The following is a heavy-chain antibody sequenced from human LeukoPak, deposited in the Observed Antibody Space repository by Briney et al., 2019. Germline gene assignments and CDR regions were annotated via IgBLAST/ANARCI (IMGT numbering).Heavy chain of an antibody. CDR2: ISNSGGST. D-gene: IGHD3-10*01. Sequence: PGGSLRLSCAASGFTFSSYAMSWVRQPPGKGLEWVSVISNSGGSTFYADSVKGWFTISRDNPKNTLYLQMNSLRAEDTAVYYCAKRASGSGTSLYYFDYWGQGTLVTVSS. V-gene: IGHV3-23*01. CDR3: AKRASGSGTSLYYFDY. CDR1: GFTFSSYA. J-gene: IGHJ4*02.